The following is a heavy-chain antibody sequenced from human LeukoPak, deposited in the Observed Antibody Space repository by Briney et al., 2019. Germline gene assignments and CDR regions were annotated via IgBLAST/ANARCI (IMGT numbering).Heavy chain of an antibody. CDR2: ISAYNGNT. CDR1: GYTFTSYG. D-gene: IGHD3-9*01. CDR3: ARGPTYYDILYGMDV. J-gene: IGHJ6*02. Sequence: ASVKVSCKASGYTFTSYGISWVRQAPGHGLEWMGWISAYNGNTNYAQKLQGRVTMTTDTSTSTAYMELRSLRSDDTAVYYCARGPTYYDILYGMDVWGQGTTVTVSS. V-gene: IGHV1-18*01.